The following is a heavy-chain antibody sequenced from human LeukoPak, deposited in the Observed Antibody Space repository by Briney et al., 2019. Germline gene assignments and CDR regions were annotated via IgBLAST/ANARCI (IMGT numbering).Heavy chain of an antibody. CDR2: MNPNSGGT. CDR3: ARNWNCVGHQDY. Sequence: ASVKVSCKASGYTFTNYDINWVRQATGQGLEWMGWMNPNSGGTNYAQKFQGRVTMTRDTSISTAYMELSRLRSDDTAVYYCARNWNCVGHQDYWGQGTLVTVSS. J-gene: IGHJ4*02. CDR1: GYTFTNYD. V-gene: IGHV1-2*02. D-gene: IGHD1-7*01.